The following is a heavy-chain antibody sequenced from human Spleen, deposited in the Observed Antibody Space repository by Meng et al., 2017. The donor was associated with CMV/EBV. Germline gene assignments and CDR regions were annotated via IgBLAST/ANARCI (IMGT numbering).Heavy chain of an antibody. J-gene: IGHJ4*02. CDR3: ARDSAEGSGYDFHY. CDR1: GGSLSSGGHY. V-gene: IGHV4-31*02. CDR2: IHYSGST. Sequence: SGGSLSSGGHYWTWIRQPPGKGLEWIGYIHYSGSTYHNPSLKSRVTISLDTSRNQFSLKLSSVTAADTAFYYCARDSAEGSGYDFHYWGQGTLVTVSS. D-gene: IGHD5-12*01.